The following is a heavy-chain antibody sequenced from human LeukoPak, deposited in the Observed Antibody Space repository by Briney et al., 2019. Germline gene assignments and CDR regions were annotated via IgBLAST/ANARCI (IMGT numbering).Heavy chain of an antibody. J-gene: IGHJ4*02. Sequence: PSETLSLTCAVSGGSISDYYWSWIRQPPGKGLEWIGYIYYSGSTSYNPSLKSRVTMSIDTSKNQFSLKLCSVTAADTAVYYCAREQWLVHYFDYWGQGSLVTVSS. CDR2: IYYSGST. D-gene: IGHD6-19*01. CDR3: AREQWLVHYFDY. CDR1: GGSISDYY. V-gene: IGHV4-59*01.